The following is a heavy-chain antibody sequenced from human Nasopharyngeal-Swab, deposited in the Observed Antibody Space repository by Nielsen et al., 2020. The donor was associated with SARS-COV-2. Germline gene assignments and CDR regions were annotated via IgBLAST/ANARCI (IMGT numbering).Heavy chain of an antibody. CDR3: ARQPRYSSGWYRYFDL. CDR2: FYFSGDT. CDR1: GGSINTNDYY. Sequence: SETLSLTCTVSGGSINTNDYYWVWIRQPPGRGLEWIGSFYFSGDTHYNASLNTRVTISADTSKNQISLKVTSVTAADTAVYYCARQPRYSSGWYRYFDLWGRGTLVTVSS. J-gene: IGHJ2*01. V-gene: IGHV4-39*01. D-gene: IGHD6-19*01.